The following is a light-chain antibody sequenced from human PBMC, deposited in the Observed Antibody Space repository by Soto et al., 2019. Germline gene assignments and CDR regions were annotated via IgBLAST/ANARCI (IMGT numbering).Light chain of an antibody. CDR1: SRDVGAYNY. J-gene: IGLJ1*01. CDR3: CSYAGTYSYV. CDR2: EVN. V-gene: IGLV2-8*01. Sequence: QSVLTQPPSASGSPGQSVTISCTGTSRDVGAYNYVSWYQHHPDKAPKLMFYEVNKRPSGVPDRCSGSKSGNTAALYISGLQAEDEADYYCCSYAGTYSYVFGSGTKVTVL.